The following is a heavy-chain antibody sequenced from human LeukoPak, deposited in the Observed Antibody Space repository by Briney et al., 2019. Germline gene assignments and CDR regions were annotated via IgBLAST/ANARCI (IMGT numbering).Heavy chain of an antibody. CDR1: GFTFSDFH. D-gene: IGHD2/OR15-2a*01. Sequence: KPGGSLRLSCVVSGFTFSDFHMSWLRQAPGKGLEWISYITNSGNDIEYADSVKGRFTISRDNAKNSLYLQMNSLRAEDTAVYYCARGPTRANSSDYWGQGTLLTVSS. V-gene: IGHV3-11*04. CDR3: ARGPTRANSSDY. J-gene: IGHJ4*02. CDR2: ITNSGNDI.